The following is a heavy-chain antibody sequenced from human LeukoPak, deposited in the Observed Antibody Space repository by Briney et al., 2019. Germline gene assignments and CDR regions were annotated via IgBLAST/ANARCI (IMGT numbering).Heavy chain of an antibody. D-gene: IGHD3-16*01. J-gene: IGHJ6*03. CDR1: GFAFINSG. V-gene: IGHV3-30*02. CDR2: IRYGGSNT. Sequence: WGSLTLSCAASGFAFINSGMHWVRQAPGRGLQWVAFIRYGGSNTYYADSVEGRFIISRDNSKNNVYLQMNSLRVEDTAVYYCAKDWGSDIYYFYMDVWGKGTTVTVSS. CDR3: AKDWGSDIYYFYMDV.